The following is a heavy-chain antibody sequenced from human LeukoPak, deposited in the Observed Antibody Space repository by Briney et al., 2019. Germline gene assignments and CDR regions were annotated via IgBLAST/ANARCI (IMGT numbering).Heavy chain of an antibody. V-gene: IGHV3-7*05. CDR1: GFTFSSYS. Sequence: GSLRLSCATSGFTFSSYSMTWVRQAPGKGLEWVANIKEDGSEKYYVDSVKGRFTISRDNAENSLYLQMNSLRAEDTAVYYCAAEGRPTVVTFRKGAVDLWGQGTMVTVSS. CDR2: IKEDGSEK. D-gene: IGHD4-23*01. J-gene: IGHJ3*01. CDR3: AAEGRPTVVTFRKGAVDL.